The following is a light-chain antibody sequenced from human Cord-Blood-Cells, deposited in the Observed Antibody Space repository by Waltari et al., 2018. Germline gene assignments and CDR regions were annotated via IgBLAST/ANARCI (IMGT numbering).Light chain of an antibody. V-gene: IGKV1-27*01. CDR1: QDISNY. CDR3: QKYNSAPRT. CDR2: AAS. J-gene: IGKJ1*01. Sequence: DIQMTQSPSSLSASVGDRVIITCRARQDISNYLAGYQQKPGKVPKLRISAASTLQSWVPSRFSVSGSGTDFTLTISSLQPEDVATDYCQKYNSAPRTFGQGTKVEIK.